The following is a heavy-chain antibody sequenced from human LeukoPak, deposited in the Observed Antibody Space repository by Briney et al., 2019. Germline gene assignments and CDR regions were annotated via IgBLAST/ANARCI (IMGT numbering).Heavy chain of an antibody. CDR1: GGSFSGYY. CDR3: ARVVWRDVVVVPAAPFDY. D-gene: IGHD2-2*01. J-gene: IGHJ4*02. V-gene: IGHV4-34*01. Sequence: SETLSPTCAVYGGSFSGYYWSWIRQPPGKGLEWIGEINHSGSTNYNPSLKSRVTISVDTSKNQFSLKLSSVTAADTAVYYCARVVWRDVVVVPAAPFDYWGQGTLVTVSS. CDR2: INHSGST.